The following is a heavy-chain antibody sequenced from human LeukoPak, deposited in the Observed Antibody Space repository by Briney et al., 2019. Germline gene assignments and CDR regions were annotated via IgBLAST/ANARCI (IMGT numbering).Heavy chain of an antibody. CDR2: FSGSGGST. CDR1: GFTFSSYA. D-gene: IGHD5-18*01. V-gene: IGHV3-23*01. CDR3: AKDPYSYGYYWYFDL. Sequence: PGGSLRLSCAASGFTFSSYAMSWVRQAPGKGLEWVSTFSGSGGSTYYADSVKGRFTISRDNSKNTLYLQMNSLRAEDSAVYYCAKDPYSYGYYWYFDLWGRGTLVTVSS. J-gene: IGHJ2*01.